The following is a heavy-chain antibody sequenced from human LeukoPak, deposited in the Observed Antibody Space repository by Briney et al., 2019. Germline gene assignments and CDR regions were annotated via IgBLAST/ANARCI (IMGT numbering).Heavy chain of an antibody. CDR3: AKDRCSNGIGCYYYYMEV. Sequence: QTGGSLRLSCAASGFTFSSYGMHWVRQAPGKGLEWVAVISYDGSNKYYVDSVKGRFTISRDNSKNTLYLQMNSLRTEDTAVYYCAKDRCSNGIGCYYYYMEVWGKGTTVTISS. CDR1: GFTFSSYG. CDR2: ISYDGSNK. J-gene: IGHJ6*03. V-gene: IGHV3-30*18. D-gene: IGHD2-8*01.